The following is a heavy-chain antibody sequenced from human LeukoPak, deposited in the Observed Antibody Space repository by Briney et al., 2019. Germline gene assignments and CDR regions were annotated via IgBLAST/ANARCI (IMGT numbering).Heavy chain of an antibody. J-gene: IGHJ4*02. Sequence: GGSLRLSCAASGFTVSSNYMNWVRQAPGKGLEWVSVNYSGGSTYYSDSVKGRFTISRNNSKNTLYLQMNSLRAEDTAVYYCARDPLLFHGSGSPWGQGTLVTVSS. CDR3: ARDPLLFHGSGSP. CDR1: GFTVSSNY. V-gene: IGHV3-53*01. CDR2: NYSGGST. D-gene: IGHD3-10*01.